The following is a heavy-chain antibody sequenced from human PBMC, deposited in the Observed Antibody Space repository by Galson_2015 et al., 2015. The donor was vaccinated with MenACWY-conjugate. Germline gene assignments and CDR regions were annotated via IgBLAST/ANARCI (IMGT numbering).Heavy chain of an antibody. J-gene: IGHJ4*02. CDR1: GFAFSSYW. CDR3: ARDTGGHFDY. CDR2: IKQDGREK. Sequence: SLRLSCAVSGFAFSSYWMSWVRQAPGKGLEWVANIKQDGREKNYVDSVKGRFTISRDNADNSVYLQMDSLRVEDTAVYYCARDTGGHFDYWGQGTLVTVSS. D-gene: IGHD3-10*01. V-gene: IGHV3-7*03.